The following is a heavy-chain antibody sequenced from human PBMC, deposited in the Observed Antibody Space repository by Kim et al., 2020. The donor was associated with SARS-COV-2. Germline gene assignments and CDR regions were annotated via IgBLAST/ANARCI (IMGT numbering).Heavy chain of an antibody. D-gene: IGHD6-6*01. Sequence: SETLSLTCTVSGGSISSSSYYWGWIRQPPGKGLEWIGSIYYSGSTYYNPSLKSRVTISVDTSKNQFSLKLSSVTAADTAVYYCARDPSSWEQLAWSSAYYYGMDVWGQGTTVTVSS. J-gene: IGHJ6*02. V-gene: IGHV4-39*07. CDR3: ARDPSSWEQLAWSSAYYYGMDV. CDR1: GGSISSSSYY. CDR2: IYYSGST.